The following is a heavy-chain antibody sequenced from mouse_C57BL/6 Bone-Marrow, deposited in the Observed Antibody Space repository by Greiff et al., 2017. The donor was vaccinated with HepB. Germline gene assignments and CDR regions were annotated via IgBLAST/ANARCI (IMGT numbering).Heavy chain of an antibody. J-gene: IGHJ4*01. CDR3: ARNYANYYGSSYYAMDY. CDR1: GFSLTSYG. Sequence: QVQLKQSGPGLVQPSQSLSITCTVSGFSLTSYGVHWVRQSPGKGLEWLGVIWSGGSTDYNAAFISRLSISKDNSKSQVFFKMNSLQADDTAIYYCARNYANYYGSSYYAMDYWGQGTSVTVSS. V-gene: IGHV2-2*01. D-gene: IGHD1-1*01. CDR2: IWSGGST.